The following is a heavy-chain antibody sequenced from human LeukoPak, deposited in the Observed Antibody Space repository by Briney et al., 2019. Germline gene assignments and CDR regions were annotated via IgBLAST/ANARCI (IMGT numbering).Heavy chain of an antibody. D-gene: IGHD2-15*01. CDR1: GFIFGDYS. Sequence: GGSLRLSCTTSGFIFGDYSMTWVRQAPGKGLEWVGSIRSKAYGGTTEYAASVKGRLTISRDDSESIAYLHMNSLKTEDTAVYHCTRDRMVASTSYYYYYGMDVWGQGTTVTVSS. V-gene: IGHV3-49*04. J-gene: IGHJ6*02. CDR2: IRSKAYGGTT. CDR3: TRDRMVASTSYYYYYGMDV.